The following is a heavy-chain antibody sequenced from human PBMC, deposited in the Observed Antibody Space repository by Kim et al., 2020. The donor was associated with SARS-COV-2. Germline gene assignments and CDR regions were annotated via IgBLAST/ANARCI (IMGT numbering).Heavy chain of an antibody. Sequence: GTANYAQKFQGRVTITADESTSTAYMELSSLRSEDTAVYYCARNSGVFDYWGQGTLVTVSS. CDR2: GTA. D-gene: IGHD5-12*01. J-gene: IGHJ4*02. V-gene: IGHV1-69*01. CDR3: ARNSGVFDY.